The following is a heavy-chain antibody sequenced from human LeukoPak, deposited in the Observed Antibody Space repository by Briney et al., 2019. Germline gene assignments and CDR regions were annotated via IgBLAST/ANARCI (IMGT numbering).Heavy chain of an antibody. CDR2: ISSSSYI. D-gene: IGHD2-15*01. V-gene: IGHV3-21*01. CDR1: GFTFSSYS. J-gene: IGHJ4*02. CDR3: ARADFCSGGSCYPYPFDY. Sequence: GGSLRLSCAASGFTFSSYSMNWVRQAPGKGLEWVSSISSSSYIYYADSVKGRFTISRDNAKNSLYLQMNSLRAEDTAVYYCARADFCSGGSCYPYPFDYWGQGTLVTVSS.